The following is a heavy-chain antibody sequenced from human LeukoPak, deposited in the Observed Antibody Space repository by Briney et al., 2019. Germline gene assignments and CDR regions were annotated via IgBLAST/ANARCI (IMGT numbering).Heavy chain of an antibody. CDR2: IYYSGST. D-gene: IGHD6-19*01. CDR3: ARGLTRNSFDY. CDR1: GGTISRYY. J-gene: IGHJ4*02. V-gene: IGHV4-59*01. Sequence: SETLSLTCTVSGGTISRYYWSWIRQPPGKGLEWIGYIYYSGSTNYNPSLKSRVTISVDTSKNQFSLKLSSVTAADTAVYYCARGLTRNSFDYWGQGTLVTVSS.